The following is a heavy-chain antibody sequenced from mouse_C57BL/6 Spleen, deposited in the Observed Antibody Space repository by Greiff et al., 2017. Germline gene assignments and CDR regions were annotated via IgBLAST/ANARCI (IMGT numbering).Heavy chain of an antibody. J-gene: IGHJ2*01. CDR3: ARDSSGYDY. D-gene: IGHD3-2*02. CDR1: GYTFTSYW. Sequence: QVQLKESGAELAKPGASVKLSCKASGYTFTSYWMHWVKQRPGQGLEWIGYINPSSGYTKYNQKFKDKATLTAAKSSSTAYMQLSSLTYEDSAVYSCARDSSGYDYWGQGTTLTVSA. CDR2: INPSSGYT. V-gene: IGHV1-7*01.